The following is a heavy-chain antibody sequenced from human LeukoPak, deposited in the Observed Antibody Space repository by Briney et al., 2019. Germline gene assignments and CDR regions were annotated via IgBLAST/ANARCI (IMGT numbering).Heavy chain of an antibody. V-gene: IGHV4-34*01. CDR1: GGPFSGYY. CDR3: TKEDY. CDR2: INHRGST. J-gene: IGHJ4*02. Sequence: TSETLSLTCAVYGGPFSGYYWSWIRQPPGKGLEWIGEINHRGSTNYNPSLKSRVTISVDTSKNQFSLKLSSVTAADTAVYYCTKEDYWGQGTLVTVSS.